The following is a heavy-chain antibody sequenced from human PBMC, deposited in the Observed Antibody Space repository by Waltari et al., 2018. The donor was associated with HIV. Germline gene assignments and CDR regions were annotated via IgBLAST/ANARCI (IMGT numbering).Heavy chain of an antibody. V-gene: IGHV4-4*07. Sequence: QVQLQESGPGLVKPSETLSLTCTVSGGSISSYYWSWIRQPAGKGLEWIGRIYTSGSTNYNPSLRSRVTMSVDTCKNQFSLKLSSVTAADTAVYYCGRGTYYYDSSGHDAFDIWGQGTMVTVSS. CDR2: IYTSGST. CDR3: GRGTYYYDSSGHDAFDI. J-gene: IGHJ3*02. CDR1: GGSISSYY. D-gene: IGHD3-22*01.